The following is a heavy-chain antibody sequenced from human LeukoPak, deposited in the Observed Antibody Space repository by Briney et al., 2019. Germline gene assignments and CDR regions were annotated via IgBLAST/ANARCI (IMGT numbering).Heavy chain of an antibody. V-gene: IGHV4-39*01. CDR2: IYYSGST. Sequence: PSETLSLTCTVSGDSISSSNYYWGWIRQPPGKGLEWIGIIYYSGSTNYNPSLKSRATISVDRSKDQFSLKLSSVTAADTAVYYCARHSSQRWDLDYWGQGTLVTVSS. D-gene: IGHD1-26*01. J-gene: IGHJ4*02. CDR1: GDSISSSNYY. CDR3: ARHSSQRWDLDY.